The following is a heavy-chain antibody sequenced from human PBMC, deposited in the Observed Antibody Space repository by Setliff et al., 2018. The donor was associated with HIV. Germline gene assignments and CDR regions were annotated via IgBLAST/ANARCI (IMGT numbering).Heavy chain of an antibody. V-gene: IGHV1-69*06. Sequence: SVKVSCKASGGTFSSYAISWVRQAPGQGLEWMGGIIPKFGTANYAQKFQGRVTITADKATSTAYMELTSLRSEDTAIYFCARGSPADQYYYYMDVWGKGTTVTVSS. J-gene: IGHJ6*03. CDR1: GGTFSSYA. CDR3: ARGSPADQYYYYMDV. CDR2: IIPKFGTA. D-gene: IGHD2-2*01.